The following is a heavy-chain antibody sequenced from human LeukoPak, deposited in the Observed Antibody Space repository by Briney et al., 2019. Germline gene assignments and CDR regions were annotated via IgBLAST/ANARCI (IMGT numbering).Heavy chain of an antibody. CDR2: ISGSGGST. CDR1: GFTFSSYA. V-gene: IGHV3-23*01. J-gene: IGHJ4*02. CDR3: AKGGLGYSYGPRDY. Sequence: PGGSLRLSCAASGFTFSSYAMSWVRQAPGKGLEWVSAISGSGGSTYYADSVKGRFTISRDNSKNTLYLQMNSLRAEDTAVYYCAKGGLGYSYGPRDYWGQGTLVTVSS. D-gene: IGHD5-18*01.